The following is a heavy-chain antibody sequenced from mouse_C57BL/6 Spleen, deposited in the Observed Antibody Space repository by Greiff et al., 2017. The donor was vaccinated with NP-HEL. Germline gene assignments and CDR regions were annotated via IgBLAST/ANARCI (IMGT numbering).Heavy chain of an antibody. J-gene: IGHJ3*01. D-gene: IGHD3-2*02. CDR3: TRGGLRSAWFAY. V-gene: IGHV5-9-1*02. Sequence: EVKVVESGEGLVKPGGSLKLSCAASGFTFSSYAMSWVRQTPEKRLEWVAYISSGGDYIYYADTVKGRFTISRDNARNTLYLQMSSLKSEDTAMYYCTRGGLRSAWFAYWGQGTLVTVSA. CDR2: ISSGGDYI. CDR1: GFTFSSYA.